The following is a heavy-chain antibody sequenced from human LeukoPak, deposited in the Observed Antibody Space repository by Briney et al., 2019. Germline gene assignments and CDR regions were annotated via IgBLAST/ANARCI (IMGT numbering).Heavy chain of an antibody. CDR2: ISSSSSTI. J-gene: IGHJ4*02. V-gene: IGHV3-48*02. Sequence: GGSLRLSCAVSGFTFRSYWMSWVRQAPGKGLEWVSYISSSSSTIYYADSVKGRFTISRDNAKNSLYLQMNSLRDEDTAVYYCARDYYDSSGYCFDYWGQGTLVTVSS. D-gene: IGHD3-22*01. CDR1: GFTFRSYW. CDR3: ARDYYDSSGYCFDY.